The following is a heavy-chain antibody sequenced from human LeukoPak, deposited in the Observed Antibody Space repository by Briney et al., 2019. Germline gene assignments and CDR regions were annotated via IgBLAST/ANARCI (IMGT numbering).Heavy chain of an antibody. D-gene: IGHD6-13*01. J-gene: IGHJ4*02. CDR3: ARARGSSSWPWGSAPDY. CDR2: ISSSGSTI. V-gene: IGHV3-48*03. Sequence: GGSLRLSCAASGFTFSSYEMNWVRQAPGKGLEWVSYISSSGSTIYYADSVKGRFTISRDNAKNSLYLQMNSLRAEDTAVYYCARARGSSSWPWGSAPDYWGQGTLVTVSS. CDR1: GFTFSSYE.